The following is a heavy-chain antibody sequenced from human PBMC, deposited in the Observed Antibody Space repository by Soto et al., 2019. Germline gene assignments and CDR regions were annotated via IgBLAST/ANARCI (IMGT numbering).Heavy chain of an antibody. CDR3: ARGLRAKPGGYGMDV. CDR2: IYYSGST. D-gene: IGHD5-12*01. J-gene: IGHJ6*02. V-gene: IGHV4-30-4*01. Sequence: TLSLTCTVSGGSISSGDYYWSWIRQPPGKGLEWIGYIYYSGSTYYNPSLKSRVTISVDTSKNQFSLKLSSVSAADTAVYYCARGLRAKPGGYGMDVWGQGTTVTVSS. CDR1: GGSISSGDYY.